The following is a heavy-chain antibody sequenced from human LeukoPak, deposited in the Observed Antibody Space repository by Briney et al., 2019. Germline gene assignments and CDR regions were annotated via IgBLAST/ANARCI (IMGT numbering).Heavy chain of an antibody. CDR1: GGSIRSYY. CDR3: VRQGYSGYGPHLDY. Sequence: SETLSLTCTVSGGSIRSYYWSWIRQPPGEGLEWIGYIYSSGSTNYNPSLKSRVTISVDTSKNQFSLKPSSVTAADTAVYCCVRQGYSGYGPHLDYWGQGTLVTVSS. V-gene: IGHV4-59*08. CDR2: IYSSGST. D-gene: IGHD5-12*01. J-gene: IGHJ4*02.